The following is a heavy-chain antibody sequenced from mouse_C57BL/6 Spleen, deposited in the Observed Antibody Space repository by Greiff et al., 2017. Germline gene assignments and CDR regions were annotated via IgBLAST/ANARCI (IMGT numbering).Heavy chain of an antibody. V-gene: IGHV1-50*01. CDR1: GYTFTSYW. Sequence: QVQLQQPGAELVKPGASVKLSCKASGYTFTSYWMQWVKQRPGQGLEWIGEIDPSDSYTNYNQKFKGKATLTVDTSSSTAYMQLSSLTSEDSAVDDCAVDRGDWCAYWGQGTLVTVSA. J-gene: IGHJ3*01. CDR2: IDPSDSYT. CDR3: AVDRGDWCAY.